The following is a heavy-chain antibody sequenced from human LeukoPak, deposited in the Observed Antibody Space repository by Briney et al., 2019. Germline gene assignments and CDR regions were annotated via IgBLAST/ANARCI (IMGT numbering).Heavy chain of an antibody. Sequence: PGGSLRLSCAASVSTLNTYWMTWFRQTPGKGLEWVASLKQDGSDKYYVDSVKGRFTISRDNVKNSLYLQMNSLRAEDTAVYFCARRGTDYCTPSSCHPNWFAPWGQGTQVTVSS. CDR3: ARRGTDYCTPSSCHPNWFAP. CDR1: VSTLNTYW. J-gene: IGHJ5*02. CDR2: LKQDGSDK. V-gene: IGHV3-7*05. D-gene: IGHD4-11*01.